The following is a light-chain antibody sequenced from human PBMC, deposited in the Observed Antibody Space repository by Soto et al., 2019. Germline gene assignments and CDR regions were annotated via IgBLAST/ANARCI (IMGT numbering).Light chain of an antibody. J-gene: IGLJ3*02. CDR1: SSNIGAGYD. CDR3: QSYDSSRFGV. Sequence: QSVLTQPPSVSASPGQRVTLSCTGSSSNIGAGYDVHWYQQLPGTAPKLLIYGNSNRPSGVPDRFSGSKSGTSASLAITGLQAEDEADDYCQSYDSSRFGVFGGGTKLTVL. V-gene: IGLV1-40*01. CDR2: GNS.